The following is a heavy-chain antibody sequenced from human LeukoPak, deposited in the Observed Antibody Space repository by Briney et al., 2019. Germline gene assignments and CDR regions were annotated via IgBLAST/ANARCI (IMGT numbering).Heavy chain of an antibody. D-gene: IGHD1-26*01. Sequence: SETLSLTCTVSGGSISSSSYYWGWIRQPPGKGLEWIGSIYYGGSTYYNPSLKSRVTMSVDTSKNQFSLKLSSVTAADTAVYYCARAGLGGGVDYWGQGTLVTVSS. V-gene: IGHV4-39*07. J-gene: IGHJ4*02. CDR1: GGSISSSSYY. CDR2: IYYGGST. CDR3: ARAGLGGGVDY.